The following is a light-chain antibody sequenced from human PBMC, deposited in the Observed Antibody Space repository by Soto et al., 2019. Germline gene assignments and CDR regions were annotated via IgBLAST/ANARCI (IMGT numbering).Light chain of an antibody. CDR2: GSS. CDR3: QQRTNWPSLFT. CDR1: HTVGTY. Sequence: EIVLTQSPATLSLSPGERATLSCRSSHTVGTYLAWYQQKPSQAPRLLIYGSSNRATGIPARFSGSGSGTDFFLTISSLEPEDFAVYYCQQRTNWPSLFTFGPGTKVDIK. V-gene: IGKV3-11*01. J-gene: IGKJ3*01.